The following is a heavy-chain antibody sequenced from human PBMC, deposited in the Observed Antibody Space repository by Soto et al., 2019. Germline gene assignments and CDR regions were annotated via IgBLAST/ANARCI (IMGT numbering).Heavy chain of an antibody. V-gene: IGHV4-59*01. CDR3: ERVGGDDFGDSGGFDY. Sequence: QVQLQESGPGLVKPSETLSLTCTVSGGSIRDYFWTWIRQPPGKGLEWIGYIYYSGRTNYNPSLKSRLSISVDTSKNHFSLQLRSVTAADTAVYYCERVGGDDFGDSGGFDYWGQGTLVTVSS. D-gene: IGHD4-17*01. J-gene: IGHJ4*02. CDR1: GGSIRDYF. CDR2: IYYSGRT.